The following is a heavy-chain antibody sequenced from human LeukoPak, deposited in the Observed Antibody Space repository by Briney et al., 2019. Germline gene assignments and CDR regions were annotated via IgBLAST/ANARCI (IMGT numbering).Heavy chain of an antibody. CDR3: TSLLVNSNYGSEFDY. J-gene: IGHJ4*02. Sequence: GGSLRLSCAASGFTFNSYAMSWVRQAPGKGLEWVSSLSGRGGSAYYADSVKGRFTISRDNSKNTLYLQMNSLKTEDTAVYYCTSLLVNSNYGSEFDYWGQGTLVTVSS. CDR2: LSGRGGSA. CDR1: GFTFNSYA. V-gene: IGHV3-23*01. D-gene: IGHD4-11*01.